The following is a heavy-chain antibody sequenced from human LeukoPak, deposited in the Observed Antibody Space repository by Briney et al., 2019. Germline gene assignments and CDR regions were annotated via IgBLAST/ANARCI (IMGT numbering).Heavy chain of an antibody. CDR3: ARDPDGSGRPDY. J-gene: IGHJ4*02. CDR2: IYYSGST. D-gene: IGHD3-10*01. CDR1: GGSISSYY. V-gene: IGHV4-59*01. Sequence: SETLSLTCTVSGGSISSYYWSWIRQPPGKGLEWIGYIYYSGSTNYNPSLKSRVTISVDTSKNQFSLKLSSVTAADTAVYYCARDPDGSGRPDYWGQGTLVTVSS.